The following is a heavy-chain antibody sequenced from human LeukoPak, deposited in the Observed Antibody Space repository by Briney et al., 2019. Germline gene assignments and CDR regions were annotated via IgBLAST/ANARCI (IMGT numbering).Heavy chain of an antibody. CDR3: ARGWGFEDIVVVPAAPYYYGMDV. J-gene: IGHJ6*02. CDR1: GYTFTSYD. Sequence: GASAKVSCKASGYTFTSYDINWVRQATGQGLEWMGWMNPNSGNTGYAQKFQGRVTMTRNTSISTAYMELSSLRSEDTAVYYCARGWGFEDIVVVPAAPYYYGMDVWGQGTTVTVSS. CDR2: MNPNSGNT. D-gene: IGHD2-2*01. V-gene: IGHV1-8*01.